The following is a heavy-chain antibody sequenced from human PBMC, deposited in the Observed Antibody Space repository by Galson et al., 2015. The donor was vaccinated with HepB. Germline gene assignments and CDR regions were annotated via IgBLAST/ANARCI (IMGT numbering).Heavy chain of an antibody. CDR3: AKLAWYSSSWPQAPFDY. D-gene: IGHD6-13*01. V-gene: IGHV3-7*03. CDR2: IKQDGSEK. Sequence: SLRLSCAASGSTFSSYWMSWVRQAPGKGLEWVANIKQDGSEKYYVDSVKGRFTISRDNAKNSLYLQMNSLRAEDTAVYYCAKLAWYSSSWPQAPFDYWGQGTLVTVSS. J-gene: IGHJ4*02. CDR1: GSTFSSYW.